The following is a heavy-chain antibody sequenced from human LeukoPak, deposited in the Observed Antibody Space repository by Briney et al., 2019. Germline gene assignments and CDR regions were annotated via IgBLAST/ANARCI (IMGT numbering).Heavy chain of an antibody. CDR1: GFTFSSYG. Sequence: PGGSLRLSCAASGFTFSSYGMHWVRQAPGKGLEWVAFIRYDGSNKYYADSVKGRFTISRDNSNNTLYLQMNSLRAEDTAVYYCAKDLYCSGGSCYPYGMDVWGQGTTVTVSS. V-gene: IGHV3-30*02. J-gene: IGHJ6*02. D-gene: IGHD2-15*01. CDR2: IRYDGSNK. CDR3: AKDLYCSGGSCYPYGMDV.